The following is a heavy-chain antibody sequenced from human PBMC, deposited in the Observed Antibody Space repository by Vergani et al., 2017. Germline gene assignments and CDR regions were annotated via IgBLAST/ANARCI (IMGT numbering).Heavy chain of an antibody. V-gene: IGHV3-48*01. CDR3: ARDSGRGYDFWSGYYRGYYYGMDV. D-gene: IGHD3-3*01. CDR2: ISSSSSTI. CDR1: GFTFSSYS. Sequence: EVQLVESGGGLVQPGGSLRLSCAASGFTFSSYSMNWVRQAPGKGLEWVSYISSSSSTIYYADSVKGRFTISRDNAKNSLYLQMNSLRAEDTAVYYCARDSGRGYDFWSGYYRGYYYGMDVWGQGTTVTVSS. J-gene: IGHJ6*02.